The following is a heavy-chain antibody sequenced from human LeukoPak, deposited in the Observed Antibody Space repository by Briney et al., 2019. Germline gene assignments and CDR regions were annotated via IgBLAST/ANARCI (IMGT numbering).Heavy chain of an antibody. V-gene: IGHV1-2*02. CDR2: INPNSGAT. CDR3: ARTHCGGDCYLNDAFDI. Sequence: GASVKVSCKASGYTFTGYYVHWVRQAPGQGLEWMGWINPNSGATNYAQKFQGRVTTTRDTSISTAYMELSRLRSDVTAVHYCARTHCGGDCYLNDAFDIWGQGTMVTVSS. CDR1: GYTFTGYY. D-gene: IGHD2-21*01. J-gene: IGHJ3*02.